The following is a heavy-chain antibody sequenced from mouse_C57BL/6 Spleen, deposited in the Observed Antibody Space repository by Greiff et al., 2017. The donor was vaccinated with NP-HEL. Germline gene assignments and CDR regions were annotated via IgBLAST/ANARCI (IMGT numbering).Heavy chain of an antibody. J-gene: IGHJ3*01. CDR3: ARTYGSSSAWFAC. V-gene: IGHV5-17*01. CDR1: GFTFSDYG. CDR2: ISSGSSTI. D-gene: IGHD1-1*01. Sequence: EVQLVESGGGLVKPGGSLKLSCAASGFTFSDYGMHWVRQAPEKGLEWVAYISSGSSTIYYADTVKGRFTISRDNAKNTLFLQMTSLRSEDTAMYYCARTYGSSSAWFACWGQGTLVTVSA.